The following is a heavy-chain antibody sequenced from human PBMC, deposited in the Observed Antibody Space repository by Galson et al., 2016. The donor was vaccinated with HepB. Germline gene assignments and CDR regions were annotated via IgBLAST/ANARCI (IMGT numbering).Heavy chain of an antibody. CDR3: ARVSDKTAYYHYAMDV. CDR2: IWYDGSNK. V-gene: IGHV3-33*07. J-gene: IGHJ6*02. Sequence: SLRLSCAASGFSFSSYGMYWVRQAPGKGLEWVAVIWYDGSNKYYADSVKGRFTMSRDNSKNTLYMQMNSLRAEDTAVYYCARVSDKTAYYHYAMDVWGQGTTVTVSS. D-gene: IGHD2-15*01. CDR1: GFSFSSYG.